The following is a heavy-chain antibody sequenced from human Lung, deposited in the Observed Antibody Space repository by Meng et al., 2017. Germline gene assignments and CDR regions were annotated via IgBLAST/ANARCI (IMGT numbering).Heavy chain of an antibody. CDR2: IYYSGST. CDR1: GVSFSSGGYY. D-gene: IGHD3-3*01. CDR3: VRERNRLLDP. V-gene: IGHV4-31*03. Sequence: QVQLQESGQGLGKPSQPLSLTCTVSGVSFSSGGYYWGWIRQHPGRGLEWIGYIYYSGSTFYNPAFKSRVTISVDTSKNQFSLNLNSVSAADTAVYYCVRERNRLLDPWGQGTLVTVSS. J-gene: IGHJ5*02.